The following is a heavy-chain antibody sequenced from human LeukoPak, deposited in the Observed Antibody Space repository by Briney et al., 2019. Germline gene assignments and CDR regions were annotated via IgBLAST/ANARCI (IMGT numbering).Heavy chain of an antibody. CDR2: IYYSGST. J-gene: IGHJ6*02. CDR1: GGYISSYY. D-gene: IGHD3-22*01. Sequence: PSETLSLTCTVSGGYISSYYGSWIRQSPGKGLEWIAYIYYSGSTNYNPFLKSRVTISLDASKNQFSLRLSSVTAADTAVYYCARSYDSRGYYYYDMDVWGQGTTVTVSS. CDR3: ARSYDSRGYYYYDMDV. V-gene: IGHV4-59*01.